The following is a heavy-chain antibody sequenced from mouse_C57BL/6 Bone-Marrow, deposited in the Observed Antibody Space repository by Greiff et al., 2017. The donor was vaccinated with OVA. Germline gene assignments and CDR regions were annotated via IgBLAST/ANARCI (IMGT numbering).Heavy chain of an antibody. CDR3: ARYYYGSLYAMDY. J-gene: IGHJ4*01. V-gene: IGHV1-55*01. CDR1: GYTFTSYW. Sequence: QVQLQQPGAELVKPGASVKMSCKASGYTFTSYWITWVKQRPGQGLEWIRDIYPGSGSTNYNEKFKSKATLTVDTSSSTAYMQLSSLTSEDSAVYYCARYYYGSLYAMDYWGQGTSVTVSS. CDR2: IYPGSGST. D-gene: IGHD1-1*01.